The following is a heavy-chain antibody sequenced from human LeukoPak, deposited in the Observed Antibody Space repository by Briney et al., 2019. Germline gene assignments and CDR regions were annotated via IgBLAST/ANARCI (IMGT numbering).Heavy chain of an antibody. CDR1: GFTFSSYW. CDR3: VYSGNYRFDY. CDR2: ISPDASST. Sequence: GGSLRLSCAASGFTFSSYWMHWVRQAPGKGLVWVSRISPDASSTTYADSVKGRFTISRDNAKSTLYLQMNSLRAEDTAVYYCVYSGNYRFDYWGQGTLVTVSS. V-gene: IGHV3-74*01. J-gene: IGHJ4*02. D-gene: IGHD1-26*01.